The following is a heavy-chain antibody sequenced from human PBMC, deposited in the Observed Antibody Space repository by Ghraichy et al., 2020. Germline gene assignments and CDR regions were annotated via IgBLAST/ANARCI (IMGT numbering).Heavy chain of an antibody. CDR3: ARVAYTPTDFYYGMDV. D-gene: IGHD4-11*01. V-gene: IGHV3-11*01. Sequence: GESLNISCEVSGFTFRDYYMTWIRQPPGKGLEWVAYIGSLGATIYYSDSVKGRFTISRDNANNFLFLQMTNLRVEDSAVYYCARVAYTPTDFYYGMDVWGQGTTVTVSS. CDR1: GFTFRDYY. CDR2: IGSLGATI. J-gene: IGHJ6*02.